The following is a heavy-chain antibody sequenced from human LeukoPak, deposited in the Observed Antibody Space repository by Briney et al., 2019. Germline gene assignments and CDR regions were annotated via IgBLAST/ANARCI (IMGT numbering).Heavy chain of an antibody. CDR3: ARDLGPYCSSTSCPPDY. D-gene: IGHD2-2*01. V-gene: IGHV1-18*01. Sequence: ASVKVSCKASGYTFTSYGISWVRQAPGQGLEWMGCISAYNGNTNYAQKLQGRVTMTTDTSTSTAYMELRSLRSDDTAVYYCARDLGPYCSSTSCPPDYWGQGTLVTVSS. CDR1: GYTFTSYG. CDR2: ISAYNGNT. J-gene: IGHJ4*02.